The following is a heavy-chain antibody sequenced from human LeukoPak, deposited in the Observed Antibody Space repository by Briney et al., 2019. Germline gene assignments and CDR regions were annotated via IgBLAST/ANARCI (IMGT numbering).Heavy chain of an antibody. V-gene: IGHV2-70*11. J-gene: IGHJ5*02. CDR1: GFSLSTSGMC. CDR3: ARHSGSSSYNWFDP. Sequence: SGPALVKPTQTLTLTCTFSGFSLSTSGMCVSWIRQPPGKALEWLARIDWDDDKYYSTSLKTRLTISKDTSKNQVVLTMTNMDPVDTATYYCARHSGSSSYNWFDPWGQGTLVTVSS. CDR2: IDWDDDK. D-gene: IGHD1-26*01.